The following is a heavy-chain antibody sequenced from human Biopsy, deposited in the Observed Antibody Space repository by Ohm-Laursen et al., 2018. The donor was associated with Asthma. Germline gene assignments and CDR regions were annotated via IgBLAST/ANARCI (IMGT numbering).Heavy chain of an antibody. CDR3: ARAVDYSHYYGIDV. CDR2: ISVYNGNT. D-gene: IGHD3-10*01. CDR1: GYTFDSAG. V-gene: IGHV1-18*01. Sequence: APVKVSCKTSGYTFDSAGITWARQAPGQGLEWMGWISVYNGNTKVAQKLQDRVTMITDTSTSTAYMELRSLRSDDTAVYFCARAVDYSHYYGIDVWGQGTTVTVS. J-gene: IGHJ6*02.